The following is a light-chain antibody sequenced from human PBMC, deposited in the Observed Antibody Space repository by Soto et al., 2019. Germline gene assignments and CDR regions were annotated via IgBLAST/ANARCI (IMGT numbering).Light chain of an antibody. CDR1: QTVSRN. CDR2: DIS. J-gene: IGKJ5*01. CDR3: QQYNNWPS. V-gene: IGKV3-15*01. Sequence: EVVMTQSPATLSVSPGARGPLSCRARQTVSRNLAWYQQSPGQAPRLLIYDISNRAAGVPARFSGSGSETEFTLTIRSLQSEDFAAYFCQQYNNWPSFGQGTRLEIK.